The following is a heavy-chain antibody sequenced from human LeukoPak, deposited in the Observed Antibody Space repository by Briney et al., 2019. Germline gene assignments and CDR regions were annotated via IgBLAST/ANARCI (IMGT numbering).Heavy chain of an antibody. V-gene: IGHV4-59*01. CDR1: GGSISSYY. Sequence: KPSETLSLTCTVSGGSISSYYWSWIRQPPGKGLEWIGYIYYSGSTNYNPSLKSRVTISVDTSKNQFSLKLSSVTAADTAVYYCARVRTYYDFWSGSHLDAFDIWGQGTMVTVSS. CDR2: IYYSGST. CDR3: ARVRTYYDFWSGSHLDAFDI. J-gene: IGHJ3*02. D-gene: IGHD3-3*01.